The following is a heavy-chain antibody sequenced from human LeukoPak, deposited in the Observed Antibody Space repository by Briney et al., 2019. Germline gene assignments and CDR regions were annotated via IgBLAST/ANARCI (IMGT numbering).Heavy chain of an antibody. CDR2: IHYSWAT. CDR1: GGSISYDY. D-gene: IGHD2-21*02. J-gene: IGHJ4*02. Sequence: SETLSLTCTVSGGSISYDYWSWIRQSPGKRLEWVGYIHYSWATNYSPFLKSRVTISVDTSKNQFSLKLSSVTAADTALYYCATLRGASTAVFDSWGQGALVTVSS. V-gene: IGHV4-59*08. CDR3: ATLRGASTAVFDS.